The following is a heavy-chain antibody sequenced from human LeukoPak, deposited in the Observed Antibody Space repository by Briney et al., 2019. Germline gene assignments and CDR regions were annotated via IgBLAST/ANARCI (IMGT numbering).Heavy chain of an antibody. CDR1: SYSISSAYY. CDR2: IYHNGRT. CDR3: ALDPAARGVYYFDY. D-gene: IGHD3-10*01. Sequence: PSETLSLTCEVSSYSISSAYYWGWIRPSPGKGLEWIGSIYHNGRTYYNPSLKSRVTMSVDTSKNHFSLKLSSVTAADTAFYYCALDPAARGVYYFDYWGQGTLVTVSS. J-gene: IGHJ4*02. V-gene: IGHV4-38-2*01.